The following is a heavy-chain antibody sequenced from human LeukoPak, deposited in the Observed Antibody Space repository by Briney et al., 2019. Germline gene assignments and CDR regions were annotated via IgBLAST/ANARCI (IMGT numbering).Heavy chain of an antibody. CDR3: ARHRVGAPHFDY. Sequence: SETLSLTCTFSGDPISNNYWSWIRQSPGKGLEWIGFMYASGNSNYNPSLKSRATMSVDTSNNQFSLKLSSVTAADTAVYYCARHRVGAPHFDYWGQGTLVTVSS. CDR1: GDPISNNY. CDR2: MYASGNS. V-gene: IGHV4-4*09. D-gene: IGHD1-26*01. J-gene: IGHJ4*02.